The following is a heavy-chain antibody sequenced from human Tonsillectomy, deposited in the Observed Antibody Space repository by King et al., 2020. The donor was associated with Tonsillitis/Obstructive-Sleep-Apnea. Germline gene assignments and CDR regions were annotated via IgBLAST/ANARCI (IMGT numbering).Heavy chain of an antibody. CDR1: GFTFSSYD. CDR3: AKDENWYFDL. J-gene: IGHJ2*01. Sequence: VQLVESGGGLVQPGGSLRLSCAASGFTFSSYDISWVRQAPGKGLEWVSGISANGGSTYYADSVKGRFTISRDNSKNTLYLQMNSLRAEDTAVYYCAKDENWYFDLWGRGTLVTVSS. V-gene: IGHV3-23*04. CDR2: ISANGGST.